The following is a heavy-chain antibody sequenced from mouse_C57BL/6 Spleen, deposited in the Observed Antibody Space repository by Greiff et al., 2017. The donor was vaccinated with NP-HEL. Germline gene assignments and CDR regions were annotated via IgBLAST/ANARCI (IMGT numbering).Heavy chain of an antibody. Sequence: QVQLKQSGAELARPGASVKLSCKASGYTFTSYGISWVKQRTGQGLEWIGEIYPRSGNTYYNEKFKGKATLTADKSSSTAYMELRSLTSEDSAVYFCAREGITTVVEGAMDYWGQGTSVTVSS. J-gene: IGHJ4*01. D-gene: IGHD1-1*01. CDR2: IYPRSGNT. CDR1: GYTFTSYG. CDR3: AREGITTVVEGAMDY. V-gene: IGHV1-81*01.